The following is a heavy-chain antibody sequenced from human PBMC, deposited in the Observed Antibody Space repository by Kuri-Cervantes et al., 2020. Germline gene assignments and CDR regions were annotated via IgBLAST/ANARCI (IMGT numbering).Heavy chain of an antibody. J-gene: IGHJ4*02. D-gene: IGHD6-19*01. CDR3: ASLGLAIAVLDY. V-gene: IGHV4-59*05. CDR2: IYYSGST. CDR1: GGSISSYY. Sequence: SETLSLTCTVSGGSISSYYWSWIRQPPGKGLEWIGSIYYSGSTYYNPSLKSRVTISVDTSKNQFSLKLSSVTAADTAVYYCASLGLAIAVLDYWGQGTLVTVSS.